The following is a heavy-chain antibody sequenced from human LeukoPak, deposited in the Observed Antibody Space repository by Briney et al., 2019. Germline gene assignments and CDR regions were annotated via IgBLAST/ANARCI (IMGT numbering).Heavy chain of an antibody. Sequence: GGSLRLSCAASGFTVGNNYVNWVRQAPGKGREWVSLIFSHGETSYADSVKGRFTISRDNSKNTLYLQMNGLRVEDTAVYYCARDPPAVPINTYAWGQGTLVTVSS. CDR1: GFTVGNNY. J-gene: IGHJ4*02. V-gene: IGHV3-66*01. D-gene: IGHD2-8*01. CDR3: ARDPPAVPINTYA. CDR2: IFSHGET.